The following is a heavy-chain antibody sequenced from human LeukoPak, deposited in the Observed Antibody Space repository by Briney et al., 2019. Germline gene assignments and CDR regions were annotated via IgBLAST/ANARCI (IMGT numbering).Heavy chain of an antibody. V-gene: IGHV4-59*08. CDR2: VSSDGST. Sequence: ASETLSLTCSVSGDSVTRSYWNWIRQTPGKGLEWIGYVSSDGSTNYTPSLRSRLNFSVDTAKNDISLILTSVTAADTAIYYCARLDSLVVRCCKHGARGTLVTVSS. J-gene: IGHJ4*02. CDR3: ARLDSLVVRCCKH. D-gene: IGHD2-15*01. CDR1: GDSVTRSY.